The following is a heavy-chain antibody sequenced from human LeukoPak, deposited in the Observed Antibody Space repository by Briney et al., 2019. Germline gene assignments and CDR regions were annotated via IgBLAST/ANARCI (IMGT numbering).Heavy chain of an antibody. J-gene: IGHJ3*02. Sequence: ALVKVSCKASGDTFTGYYMHWVRQAPGQGLEWMGRINPNSGGANYAQKFQGRVTMTRDTSISTAYMELSRLRSDDTAVYYCARDPRGYSSSMGAFDIWGQGTMVTVSS. V-gene: IGHV1-2*06. CDR3: ARDPRGYSSSMGAFDI. CDR1: GDTFTGYY. D-gene: IGHD6-13*01. CDR2: INPNSGGA.